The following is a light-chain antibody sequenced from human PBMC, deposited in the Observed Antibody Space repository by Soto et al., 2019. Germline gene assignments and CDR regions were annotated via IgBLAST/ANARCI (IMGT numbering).Light chain of an antibody. V-gene: IGLV2-8*01. J-gene: IGLJ1*01. CDR3: SSYAGSKNFGV. CDR1: SSDVGGYNY. CDR2: EVS. Sequence: QSDLTQPPSASGSPGQSVTISCTGTSSDVGGYNYVSWHQQHPGKAPKVMIYEVSKRPSGVPDRFSGSKSGNTASLTASGLQAEDEADYYCSSYAGSKNFGVFGTGTKVTVL.